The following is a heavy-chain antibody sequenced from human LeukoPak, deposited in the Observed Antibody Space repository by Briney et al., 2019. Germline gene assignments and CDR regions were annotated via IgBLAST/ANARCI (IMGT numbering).Heavy chain of an antibody. J-gene: IGHJ4*02. Sequence: GSLRLSCAASGFTFSSYWMTWVRQAPGKGLEWVASIKEDGSVKSYVDSVKGRFTISRDNTKNSLCLQMSSLRAEDTAVYYCARDATPPGIIFDYWGQGTLVTVSS. V-gene: IGHV3-7*01. CDR3: ARDATPPGIIFDY. CDR2: IKEDGSVK. CDR1: GFTFSSYW. D-gene: IGHD1-14*01.